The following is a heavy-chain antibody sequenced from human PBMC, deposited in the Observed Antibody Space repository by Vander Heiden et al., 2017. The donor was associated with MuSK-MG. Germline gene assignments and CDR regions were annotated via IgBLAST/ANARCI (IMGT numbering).Heavy chain of an antibody. J-gene: IGHJ4*02. CDR3: VRIYGSGSYYNGPFDY. D-gene: IGHD3-10*01. Sequence: QVQLVQSGAAVKKPGASVKVSCKASGYTFSSSYMHWVRQAPGQGPEWMGIINPSGGHTNYAQKFQGRVTMTRDTSTSTVYLELSSLTSEDTAVYYCVRIYGSGSYYNGPFDYWGQGTPVTVSS. CDR1: GYTFSSSY. V-gene: IGHV1-46*03. CDR2: INPSGGHT.